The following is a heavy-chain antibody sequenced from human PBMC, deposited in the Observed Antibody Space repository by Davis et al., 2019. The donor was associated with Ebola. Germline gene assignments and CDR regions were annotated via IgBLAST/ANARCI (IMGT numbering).Heavy chain of an antibody. CDR2: ISHDGGNK. J-gene: IGHJ4*02. CDR1: GFTFSIYA. Sequence: GESLKISCAASGFTFSIYAMHWVRQAPGKGLEWVAVISHDGGNKNYADSVKGRFTISRDKSKNTLYLQMNSLRAEDTAVYYCAKALADYYDSSGFFDYWGQGTLVTVSS. D-gene: IGHD3-22*01. CDR3: AKALADYYDSSGFFDY. V-gene: IGHV3-30*18.